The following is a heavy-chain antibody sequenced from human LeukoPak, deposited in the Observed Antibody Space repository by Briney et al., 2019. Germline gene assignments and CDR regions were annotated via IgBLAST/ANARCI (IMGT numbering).Heavy chain of an antibody. CDR3: ARGAHSGTFDY. CDR1: GASLRSNY. Sequence: PSETLSLTCTVSGASLRSNYWSWIRQPPGKGLEWIGYISYSVVTNYNPSLKSRVTISVDTSKNQFSLKLSSVTAADTAVYYCARGAHSGTFDYWGQGTLVTVSS. CDR2: ISYSVVT. J-gene: IGHJ4*02. V-gene: IGHV4-59*12.